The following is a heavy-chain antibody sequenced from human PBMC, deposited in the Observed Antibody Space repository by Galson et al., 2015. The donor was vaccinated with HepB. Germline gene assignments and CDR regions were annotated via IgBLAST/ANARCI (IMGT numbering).Heavy chain of an antibody. D-gene: IGHD2-2*01. V-gene: IGHV1-69*13. CDR2: IIPIFGTA. CDR3: ARVGPYYAPPLVN. J-gene: IGHJ4*02. Sequence: SVKVSCKASGGTFSSYAISWVRQAPGQGLEWMGGIIPIFGTANYAQKFQGRVTITADESTSTAYMELSSLRSEDTAVYYCARVGPYYAPPLVNWGQGTLVTVSS. CDR1: GGTFSSYA.